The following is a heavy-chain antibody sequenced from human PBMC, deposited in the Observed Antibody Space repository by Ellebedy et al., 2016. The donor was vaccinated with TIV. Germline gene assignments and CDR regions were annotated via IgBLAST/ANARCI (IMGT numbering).Heavy chain of an antibody. CDR3: ARRQRTERKISVYNWFDP. Sequence: MPSETLSLTCTVSGGSFGSSYWHWIRQAPGKGLKWFGYIHHSGSTNYNPSLNSRVTISMDTSKNQFSLELSSLTAADAAVYYWARRQRTERKISVYNWFDPWGQGTLVTVSS. V-gene: IGHV4-59*08. D-gene: IGHD1-14*01. J-gene: IGHJ5*02. CDR2: IHHSGST. CDR1: GGSFGSSY.